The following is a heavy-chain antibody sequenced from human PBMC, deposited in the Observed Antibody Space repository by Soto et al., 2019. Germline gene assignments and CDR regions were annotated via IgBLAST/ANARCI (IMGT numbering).Heavy chain of an antibody. D-gene: IGHD2-8*01. CDR1: GYTFTSYY. J-gene: IGHJ6*02. CDR2: INPSGGST. Sequence: ASVKVSCKASGYTFTSYYMHWVRQAPGQGLEWMGIINPSGGSTSYAQKFQGRVTMTRDTSTSTVYMELSSLRSEDTAVYYCASDHTYCTNGVCYTSYYGMDVWGQGTTVTVSS. V-gene: IGHV1-46*01. CDR3: ASDHTYCTNGVCYTSYYGMDV.